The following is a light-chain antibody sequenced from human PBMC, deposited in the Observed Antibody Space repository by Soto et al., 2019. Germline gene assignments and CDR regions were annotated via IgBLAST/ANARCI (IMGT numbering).Light chain of an antibody. J-gene: IGKJ1*01. CDR3: QQYCSSPWT. CDR2: GAS. Sequence: EIVLTQSPGTLSLSPGERATLSCRARQSVSSSYLAWYQQKPGQAPRLLIYGASSRATGIPDRFSGSGSGTDFPLTISRLEPEDFAVYYCQQYCSSPWTFGQGTKVEIK. CDR1: QSVSSSY. V-gene: IGKV3-20*01.